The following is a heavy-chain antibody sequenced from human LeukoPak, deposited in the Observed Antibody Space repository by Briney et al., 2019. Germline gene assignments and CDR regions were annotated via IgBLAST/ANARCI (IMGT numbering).Heavy chain of an antibody. CDR3: AKWKYGSDFGYFDY. J-gene: IGHJ4*02. CDR2: ISYEGDST. CDR1: GFIFRIYG. D-gene: IGHD3-10*01. Sequence: GGSLRLSCAASGFIFRIYGMHWVRQAPGKGLEWVALISYEGDSTHYADSVKGRFTISRDNSKDMLYLQMNSLRAEDTAVYYCAKWKYGSDFGYFDYWGQGTLVTVSS. V-gene: IGHV3-30*18.